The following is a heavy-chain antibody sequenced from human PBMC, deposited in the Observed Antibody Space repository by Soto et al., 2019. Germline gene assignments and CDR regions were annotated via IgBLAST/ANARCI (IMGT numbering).Heavy chain of an antibody. CDR1: GFSFTNYA. J-gene: IGHJ4*02. CDR3: AKEQWLIQGHFDY. D-gene: IGHD5-18*01. CDR2: ISVSGETT. V-gene: IGHV3-23*01. Sequence: EVQLLESGRGLVRPGGSLRLSCAASGFSFTNYAMRWVRQAPGKGLEWLSAISVSGETTYYADSVRGRFTISSDNSRATVFLQMSNLRAEDTALYYCAKEQWLIQGHFDYWGQGILVTVSS.